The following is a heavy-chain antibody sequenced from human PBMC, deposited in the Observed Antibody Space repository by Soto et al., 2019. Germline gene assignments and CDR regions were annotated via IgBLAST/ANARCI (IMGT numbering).Heavy chain of an antibody. CDR1: GGSISSGGYY. Sequence: SETLSLTCTVSGGSISSGGYYWSWIRQHPGKGLEWIGYIYYSGSTYYNPSLKSRVTISVDTSKNQFSLKLSSGTAADTAVYYCASSPMIVVVITAAQYYFAYWGQGALVTVSS. V-gene: IGHV4-31*03. D-gene: IGHD3-22*01. J-gene: IGHJ4*02. CDR2: IYYSGST. CDR3: ASSPMIVVVITAAQYYFAY.